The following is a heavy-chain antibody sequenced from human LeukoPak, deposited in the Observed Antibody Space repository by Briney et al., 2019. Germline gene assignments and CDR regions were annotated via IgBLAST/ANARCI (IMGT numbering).Heavy chain of an antibody. CDR2: MSGSGGMT. Sequence: GGSLRLSCTVCGFTFSADAMSWVRQAPGKGLEWVSAMSGSGGMTYYADSVKGRFSISRDNSKNTLHLQMNSLRAEDTAVYYCAKGAMPYYDGSGYNYFDYWGQGTPVTVSS. D-gene: IGHD3-22*01. J-gene: IGHJ4*02. V-gene: IGHV3-23*01. CDR3: AKGAMPYYDGSGYNYFDY. CDR1: GFTFSADA.